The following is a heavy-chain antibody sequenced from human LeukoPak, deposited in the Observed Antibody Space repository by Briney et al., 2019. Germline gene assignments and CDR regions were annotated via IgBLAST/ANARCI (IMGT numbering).Heavy chain of an antibody. V-gene: IGHV4-59*01. CDR3: ARVQCSGNSCSAHRWLDP. CDR2: VCYTGST. CDR1: GGSLSSFY. D-gene: IGHD2-2*01. Sequence: KPSETLSLTCTVSGGSLSSFYWSWTRQPPGKGLEMIGNVCYTGSTNYNSSLQSRVTISVDTSKNQFSLKLSSVTAADTAVYYCARVQCSGNSCSAHRWLDPWGQGTLVTVSS. J-gene: IGHJ5*02.